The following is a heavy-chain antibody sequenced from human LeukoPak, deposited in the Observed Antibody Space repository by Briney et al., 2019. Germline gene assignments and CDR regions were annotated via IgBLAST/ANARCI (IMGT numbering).Heavy chain of an antibody. CDR1: GGSISSGDYY. J-gene: IGHJ6*02. V-gene: IGHV4-30-4*01. CDR3: ARGGPDYGMDV. CDR2: IYYSGST. D-gene: IGHD2-2*01. Sequence: SETLTLTCTVSGGSISSGDYYWRRIRQPPGKGLEWIGYIYYSGSTYYNPSLKSRVTISVDTSKNQSSLKLSSVTAADTAVYYCARGGPDYGMDVWGQGTTVTVSS.